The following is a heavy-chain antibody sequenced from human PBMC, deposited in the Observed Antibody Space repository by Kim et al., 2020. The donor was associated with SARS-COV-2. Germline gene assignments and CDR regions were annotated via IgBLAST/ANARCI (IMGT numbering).Heavy chain of an antibody. D-gene: IGHD2-2*02. J-gene: IGHJ6*02. Sequence: SETLSLTCAVYGGSFSGFHWSWIPQPPGKGLEWIGEINHSGSTNYNPSLKSRVTISVDTSKSQFSLKLNFVTAADTAVYYCARGRAGVVPSPILGIGPHYDYYAMDVWGRGTTVTVSS. CDR1: GGSFSGFH. CDR2: INHSGST. CDR3: ARGRAGVVPSPILGIGPHYDYYAMDV. V-gene: IGHV4-34*01.